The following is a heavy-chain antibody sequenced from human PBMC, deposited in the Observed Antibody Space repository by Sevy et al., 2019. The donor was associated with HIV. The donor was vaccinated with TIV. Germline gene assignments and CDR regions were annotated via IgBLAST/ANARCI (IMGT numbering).Heavy chain of an antibody. CDR1: GDSISSYY. V-gene: IGHV4-59*01. D-gene: IGHD6-6*01. J-gene: IGHJ4*02. CDR2: IHYSGST. CDR3: ARASGQSTSSRYFDF. Sequence: SETLSLTCTVSGDSISSYYWSWMRHPPGKGLEWIGYIHYSGSTNYNPSLKSRVTISVDTSKSQFSLNLSSVTAADTAVYFCARASGQSTSSRYFDFWGQGTLVTVSS.